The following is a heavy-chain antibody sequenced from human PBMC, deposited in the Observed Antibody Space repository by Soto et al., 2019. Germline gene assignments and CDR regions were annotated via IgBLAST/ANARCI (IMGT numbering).Heavy chain of an antibody. CDR3: ARDRGPKNYYGMDV. Sequence: QVQLQESGPGLVKPSQTLSLTCTVSGGSISSGGYYWSWIRQHPGKGLEWIGYIYYSGSTYYNLSLKSRVTISVDTSKNQFSLKLSSVTAADTAVYYCARDRGPKNYYGMDVWGQGTTVTVSS. V-gene: IGHV4-31*03. J-gene: IGHJ6*02. CDR1: GGSISSGGYY. CDR2: IYYSGST.